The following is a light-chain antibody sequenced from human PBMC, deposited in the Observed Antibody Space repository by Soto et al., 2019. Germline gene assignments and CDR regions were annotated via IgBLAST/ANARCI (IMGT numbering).Light chain of an antibody. CDR3: SSYAGTHIV. CDR2: DVS. CDR1: SSDVGGYDY. J-gene: IGLJ1*01. V-gene: IGLV2-8*01. Sequence: QSVLTQPPSASGSPGQSVAISCTGTSSDVGGYDYVSWNQQHPGKAPKLMIYDVSKRPSGVPDRFSGSKSGNTASLTVSGLQAEDEADYYCSSYAGTHIVFGTGTKVTVL.